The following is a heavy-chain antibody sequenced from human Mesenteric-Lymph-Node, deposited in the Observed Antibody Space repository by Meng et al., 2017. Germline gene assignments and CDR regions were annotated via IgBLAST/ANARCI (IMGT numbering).Heavy chain of an antibody. CDR1: GDTFSAYD. CDR2: MNPRSGNT. V-gene: IGHV1-8*01. CDR3: ARVYSYGYDFFDY. D-gene: IGHD5-18*01. Sequence: ASVKVSCKTSGDTFSAYDINWVRQAPGQGLEWMGWMNPRSGNTGYAQKFQGRVTMTRDTSISTAYMELSRLRSDDTAVYYCARVYSYGYDFFDYWGQGTLVTVSS. J-gene: IGHJ4*02.